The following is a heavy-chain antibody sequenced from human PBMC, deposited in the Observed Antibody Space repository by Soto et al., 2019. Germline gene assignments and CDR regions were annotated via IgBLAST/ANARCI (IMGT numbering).Heavy chain of an antibody. Sequence: GGPLRLCCAASCFHFTNYAMHWVRRYPGKGLEWVAVMSYDGSQKYYTDSVKGRFTISRDNSKNTLYLQMNSLRAEDTAVYYCARDRDDILTGYLDYWGQGTLVTVSS. CDR3: ARDRDDILTGYLDY. CDR2: MSYDGSQK. J-gene: IGHJ4*02. CDR1: CFHFTNYA. D-gene: IGHD3-9*01. V-gene: IGHV3-30-3*01.